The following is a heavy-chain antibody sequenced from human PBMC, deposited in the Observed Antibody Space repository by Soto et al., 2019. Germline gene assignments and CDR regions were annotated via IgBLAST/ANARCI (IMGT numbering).Heavy chain of an antibody. J-gene: IGHJ4*02. CDR2: INPSGGST. CDR1: GYTFTSYY. V-gene: IGHV1-46*01. CDR3: ARVTYDSSGYPIPVDY. Sequence: ASVKVSCKASGYTFTSYYMHWVRQAPGQGLEWMGIINPSGGSTSYAQKFQGRVTMTRDTSTSTVYMELSSLRSEDTAVYYCARVTYDSSGYPIPVDYWGQGTLVTVSS. D-gene: IGHD3-22*01.